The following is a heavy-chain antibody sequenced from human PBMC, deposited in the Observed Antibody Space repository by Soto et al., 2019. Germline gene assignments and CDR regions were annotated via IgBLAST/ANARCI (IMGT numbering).Heavy chain of an antibody. V-gene: IGHV4-59*08. D-gene: IGHD2-15*01. CDR3: ARHGAYCSGGSCYFDY. CDR1: GGSISSYY. J-gene: IGHJ4*02. CDR2: IYYSGST. Sequence: SETLSLTCTVSGGSISSYYWSWIRQPPGKGLEWIGYIYYSGSTNYNPSLKSRVTISVDTSKNQFSLKLSSVTAADTAVYYCARHGAYCSGGSCYFDYWGQGTLVTVSS.